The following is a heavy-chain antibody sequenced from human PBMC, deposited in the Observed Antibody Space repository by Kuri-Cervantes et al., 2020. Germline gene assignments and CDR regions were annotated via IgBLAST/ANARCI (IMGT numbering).Heavy chain of an antibody. J-gene: IGHJ4*02. CDR2: ISSSSSYI. V-gene: IGHV3-21*03. CDR1: GFTFSSYS. Sequence: GESLKISCVASGFTFSSYSMNWVRQAPGKGLEWVSSISSSSSYIYYADSVKGRFTISRDNAKNSLYLQMNSLRAEDTAMYYCAKALANYLDYWGQGTLVTVSS. CDR3: AKALANYLDY.